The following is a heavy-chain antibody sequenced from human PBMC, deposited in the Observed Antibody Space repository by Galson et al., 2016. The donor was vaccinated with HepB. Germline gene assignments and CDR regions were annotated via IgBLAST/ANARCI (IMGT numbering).Heavy chain of an antibody. CDR2: IDATSYYI. D-gene: IGHD3/OR15-3a*01. CDR1: GFTFTRYS. J-gene: IGHJ6*02. V-gene: IGHV3-21*01. Sequence: SLRLSCAATGFTFTRYSMNWVRQAPGKGLEWVSSIDATSYYIYYADSMKGRFTISRDNAKNTLYLQMNSLRAEDSAVYYCARLMRSPTRLFDWLDGMDVWGQGTTVTVSS. CDR3: ARLMRSPTRLFDWLDGMDV.